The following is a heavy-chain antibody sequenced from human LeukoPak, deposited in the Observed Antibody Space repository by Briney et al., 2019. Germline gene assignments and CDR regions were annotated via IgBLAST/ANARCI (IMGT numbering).Heavy chain of an antibody. J-gene: IGHJ4*02. CDR2: INHSGST. V-gene: IGHV4-34*01. Sequence: SETLSLTCAVYGGSFSGYYWSWIRQPPGKGLEWIGEINHSGSTNYNPSLKSRVTISVDTSKNQFSLKLSSVTAADTAVYYCARRYGDYDSPFFDYWGQGTLVTVSS. D-gene: IGHD4-17*01. CDR3: ARRYGDYDSPFFDY. CDR1: GGSFSGYY.